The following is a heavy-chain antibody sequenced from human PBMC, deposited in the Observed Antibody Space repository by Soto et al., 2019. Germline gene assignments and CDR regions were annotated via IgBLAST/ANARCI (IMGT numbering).Heavy chain of an antibody. CDR3: ARGSYSNSYGMDV. D-gene: IGHD4-4*01. CDR2: ISSSSSTI. V-gene: IGHV3-48*01. Sequence: GGSLRLSCAASGFTFSSYSMNWVRQAPGKGLEWVSYISSSSSTIYYADSVKGRFTISRDNAKNSLYLQMSSLAAEDTAVYYCARGSYSNSYGMDVWGQGTTVTVSS. CDR1: GFTFSSYS. J-gene: IGHJ6*02.